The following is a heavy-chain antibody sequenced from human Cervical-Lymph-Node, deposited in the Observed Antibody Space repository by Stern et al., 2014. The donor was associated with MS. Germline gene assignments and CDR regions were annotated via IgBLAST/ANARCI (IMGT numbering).Heavy chain of an antibody. D-gene: IGHD3-3*01. CDR3: ARGSGTAYDLRGDY. J-gene: IGHJ4*01. CDR2: INQNSGGT. Sequence: VQLVQSGAEARAPGASMKVSCKASGYIFTDYYLHWVRQAPGQGLEWLGWINQNSGGTNYAQNFQGRVTMTRDTSISTAYMELRWLGSADTAVYYCARGSGTAYDLRGDYWGQGTLVTVSS. V-gene: IGHV1-2*02. CDR1: GYIFTDYY.